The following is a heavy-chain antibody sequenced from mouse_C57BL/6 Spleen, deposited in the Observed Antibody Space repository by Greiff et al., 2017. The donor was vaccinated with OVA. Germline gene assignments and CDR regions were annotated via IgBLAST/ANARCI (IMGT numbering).Heavy chain of an antibody. V-gene: IGHV1-53*01. CDR1: GYTFTSYW. D-gene: IGHD2-4*01. J-gene: IGHJ3*01. CDR3: AREFGNYDYDLAWCAY. Sequence: QVQLKQPGTELVKPGASVKLSCKASGYTFTSYWMHWVKQRPGQGLEWIGNINPSNGGTNYNEKFKSKATLTVDKSSSTAYMQLSSLTSEDSAVYYCAREFGNYDYDLAWCAYWGQGTLVTVSA. CDR2: INPSNGGT.